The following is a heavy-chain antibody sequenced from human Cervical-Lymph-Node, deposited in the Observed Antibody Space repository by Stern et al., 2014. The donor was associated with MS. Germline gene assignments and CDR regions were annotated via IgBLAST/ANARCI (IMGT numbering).Heavy chain of an antibody. D-gene: IGHD6-6*01. CDR1: QYNLTTHA. J-gene: IGHJ4*02. V-gene: IGHV7-4-1*02. CDR3: ATWGSGSSPPLFY. CDR2: INTKTGNP. Sequence: QLVESGSELKKPGASVKVSCTASQYNLTTHAINWVRQAPGQGLEWMGWINTKTGNPTFAQGFTGRFVFSLDTSINTAYLQISSLKADDSAVYYCATWGSGSSPPLFYWGQGTLVTVSS.